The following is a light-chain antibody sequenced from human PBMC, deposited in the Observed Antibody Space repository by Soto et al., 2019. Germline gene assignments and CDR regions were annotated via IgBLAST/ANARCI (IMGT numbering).Light chain of an antibody. J-gene: IGKJ3*01. V-gene: IGKV3-20*01. CDR1: QSVSSNY. Sequence: EIVLTQSPGTLSLSPGERATLSCRASQSVSSNYLTWYQQKPGQAPRLLIYGASSRATGIPDRFSGSGSGTDFTLTISRLEPEDFAVYSCQQYGSSPFTVGPGTKVDI. CDR2: GAS. CDR3: QQYGSSPFT.